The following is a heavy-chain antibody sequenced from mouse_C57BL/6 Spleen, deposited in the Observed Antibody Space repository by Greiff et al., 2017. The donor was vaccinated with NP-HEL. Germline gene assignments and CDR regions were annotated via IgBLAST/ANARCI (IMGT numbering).Heavy chain of an antibody. V-gene: IGHV5-17*01. Sequence: EVMLVESGGGLVKPGGSLKLSCAASGFTFSDYGMHWVRQAPEKGLEWVAYISSGSSTIYSADTVKGRFTISRDNAKNTLFLQMTSLRSEDTAMYYCARREFPYYAMDYWGQGTSVTVSS. J-gene: IGHJ4*01. CDR2: ISSGSSTI. CDR3: ARREFPYYAMDY. CDR1: GFTFSDYG.